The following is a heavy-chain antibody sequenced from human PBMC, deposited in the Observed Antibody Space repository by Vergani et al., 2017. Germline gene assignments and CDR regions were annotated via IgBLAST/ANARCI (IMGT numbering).Heavy chain of an antibody. J-gene: IGHJ4*02. CDR1: GFTFSSYD. CDR3: ARASLVGTFDY. Sequence: EVQLVESGGGLVQPGGSLRLSCAASGFTFSSYDMHWVRQVTGKGLEWVSAIGTAGDTYYPGSVKGRFTISRENAKNSLYVQMNSLRAGDTAVYYCARASLVGTFDYWGQGTLVTVSS. CDR2: IGTAGDT. V-gene: IGHV3-13*04. D-gene: IGHD1-26*01.